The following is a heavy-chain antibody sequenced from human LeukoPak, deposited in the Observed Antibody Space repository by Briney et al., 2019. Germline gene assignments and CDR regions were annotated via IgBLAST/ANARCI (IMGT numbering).Heavy chain of an antibody. J-gene: IGHJ6*02. CDR3: AKVSGGGLYYDGMDV. CDR2: ISGSGDTT. Sequence: GGSLRLSCAASGFTFNNYAMNWVRQAPGKGLEWVSVISGSGDTTYYADSVKGRFTISRDSSKNTLYLQMNSLRAEDTAVYYCAKVSGGGLYYDGMDVWGQGTTVTVSS. D-gene: IGHD1-14*01. V-gene: IGHV3-23*01. CDR1: GFTFNNYA.